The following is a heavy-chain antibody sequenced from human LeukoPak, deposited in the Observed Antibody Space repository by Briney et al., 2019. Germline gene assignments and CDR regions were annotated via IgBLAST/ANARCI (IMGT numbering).Heavy chain of an antibody. CDR1: GGSISSSSYY. CDR3: ARVWVEWANEDAFDI. D-gene: IGHD1-26*01. J-gene: IGHJ3*02. V-gene: IGHV4-39*07. Sequence: SETLSLTCTVSGGSISSSSYYWGWIRQPPGKGLEWIGSIYYSGSTNYNPSLKSRVTISVDTSKNQFSLKLSSVTAADTAVYYCARVWVEWANEDAFDIWGQGTMVTVSS. CDR2: IYYSGST.